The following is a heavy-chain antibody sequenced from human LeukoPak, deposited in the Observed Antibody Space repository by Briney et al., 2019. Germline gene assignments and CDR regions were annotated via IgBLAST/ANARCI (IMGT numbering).Heavy chain of an antibody. D-gene: IGHD3-9*01. CDR2: INHSGST. J-gene: IGHJ6*04. V-gene: IGHV4-34*01. CDR1: GGSFSGYY. Sequence: SETLSLTCAVYGGSFSGYYWSWIRQPPGKGLEWMGEINHSGSTNYNPSLKSRVTISVDTSKNQFSLKLSSVTAADTAVYYCARGPAYYDILNGMDVWGRGTTVTVSS. CDR3: ARGPAYYDILNGMDV.